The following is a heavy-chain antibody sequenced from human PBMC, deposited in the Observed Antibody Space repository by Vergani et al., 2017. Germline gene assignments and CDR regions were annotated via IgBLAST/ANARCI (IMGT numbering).Heavy chain of an antibody. CDR3: AKGRLQWFGEVFEPPDY. CDR1: GFTFSSYG. J-gene: IGHJ4*02. D-gene: IGHD3-10*01. CDR2: ISYDGSNK. Sequence: QVQLVESGGGVVQPGRSLRLSCAASGFTFSSYGMHWVRQAPGKGLEWVAVISYDGSNKDYADSVKGRFTIARDNSKNTLYLQMTSLRAEDTAVYYCAKGRLQWFGEVFEPPDYWGQGTLVTVSS. V-gene: IGHV3-30*18.